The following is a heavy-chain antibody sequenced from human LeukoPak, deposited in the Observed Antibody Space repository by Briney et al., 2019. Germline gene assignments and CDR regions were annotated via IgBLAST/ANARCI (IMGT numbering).Heavy chain of an antibody. CDR3: AKDSDWSCDY. CDR2: FSGSGGST. Sequence: GGSLRLSCAASGFTFSSYAMSWVRQAPGKGLEWVSTFSGSGGSTHYADSVKGRFAVSRDNAKNTVYLEMNSLRAEDTAFYYCAKDSDWSCDYWGQGTLVTVSS. V-gene: IGHV3-23*01. J-gene: IGHJ4*02. CDR1: GFTFSSYA. D-gene: IGHD2-21*01.